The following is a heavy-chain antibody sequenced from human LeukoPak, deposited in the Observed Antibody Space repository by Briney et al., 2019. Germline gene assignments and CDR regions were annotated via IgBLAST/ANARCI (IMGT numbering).Heavy chain of an antibody. CDR2: IRGSSTMR. D-gene: IGHD1-26*01. V-gene: IGHV3-48*02. CDR1: GFPFSSYS. J-gene: IGHJ2*01. Sequence: GGSLRLSCAASGFPFSSYSMNWVRQAPGKGLEWVSYIRGSSTMRYYADSVKGRFTISRDNAVNSLYLQMNSLRDDDTAVYYCARGPTGSYDGYFDPWGRGTLVTVSS. CDR3: ARGPTGSYDGYFDP.